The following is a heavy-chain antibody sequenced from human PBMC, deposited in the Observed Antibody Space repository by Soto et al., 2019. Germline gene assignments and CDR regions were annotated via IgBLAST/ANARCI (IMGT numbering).Heavy chain of an antibody. D-gene: IGHD6-19*01. CDR3: ARDRVIAVAGGHYYYYYGMDV. V-gene: IGHV3-21*01. Sequence: EVQLVESGGGLVKPGGSLRLSCAASGFTFSSYSMNWVRQAPGKGLEWVSSISSSSSYIYYAESVKGRFTISRDNAKISLYLQMNRLRAEDTAVYYCARDRVIAVAGGHYYYYYGMDVWGQGTTVTVSS. CDR2: ISSSSSYI. CDR1: GFTFSSYS. J-gene: IGHJ6*02.